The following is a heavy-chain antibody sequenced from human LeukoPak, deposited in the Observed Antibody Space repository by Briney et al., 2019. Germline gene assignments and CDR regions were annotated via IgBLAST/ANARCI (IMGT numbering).Heavy chain of an antibody. Sequence: SVKVSCKASGYTFTSYAISWVRQAPGQGLEWMGGIIPIFGTANYAQKFQGRVTITADESTSTAYMELSSLRSEDTAVYYCARYDRSGYYSDYWGQGTLVTVSS. V-gene: IGHV1-69*13. D-gene: IGHD3-22*01. CDR3: ARYDRSGYYSDY. CDR1: GYTFTSYA. J-gene: IGHJ4*02. CDR2: IIPIFGTA.